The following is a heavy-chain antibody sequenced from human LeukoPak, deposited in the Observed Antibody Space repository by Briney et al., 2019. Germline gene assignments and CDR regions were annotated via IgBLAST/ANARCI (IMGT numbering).Heavy chain of an antibody. J-gene: IGHJ4*02. CDR1: GYTFTSCA. Sequence: ASVKVFCKASGYTFTSCAMNWVRQAPGQGLEWMGWINTNTGNPTYAQGFTGRFVFSLDTSVSTAYLQISSLKAEDTAVYYCARVETIFGVVIIPPDYWGQGTLVTVSS. CDR2: INTNTGNP. CDR3: ARVETIFGVVIIPPDY. D-gene: IGHD3-3*01. V-gene: IGHV7-4-1*02.